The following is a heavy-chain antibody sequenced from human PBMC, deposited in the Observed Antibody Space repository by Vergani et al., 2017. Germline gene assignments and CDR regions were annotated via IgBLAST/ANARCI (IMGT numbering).Heavy chain of an antibody. J-gene: IGHJ4*02. Sequence: EVQLVESGGGLVKPGGSLRLSCAASGFTFSSYSMNWVRQAPGKGLEWVSSISSSSSYIYYADSVKGRFTISRDNAKNSLYLQMNGLRAEDTAVYYCARGQDSYDYVWGSYRNLFDYWGQGTLVTVSS. CDR1: GFTFSSYS. CDR2: ISSSSSYI. V-gene: IGHV3-21*01. CDR3: ARGQDSYDYVWGSYRNLFDY. D-gene: IGHD3-16*02.